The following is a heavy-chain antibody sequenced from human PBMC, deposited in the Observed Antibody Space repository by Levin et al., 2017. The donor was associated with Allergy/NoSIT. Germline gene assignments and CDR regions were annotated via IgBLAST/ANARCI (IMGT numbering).Heavy chain of an antibody. Sequence: GGSLRLSCAASGFTFSSYWMSWVRQAPGKGLEWVANIKQDGSEKYYVDSVKGRFTISRDNAKNSLYLQMNSLRAEDTAVYYCARVGRFSDCTGGVCYIAYWGQGTLVTVSS. CDR2: IKQDGSEK. D-gene: IGHD2-8*02. J-gene: IGHJ4*02. CDR1: GFTFSSYW. V-gene: IGHV3-7*01. CDR3: ARVGRFSDCTGGVCYIAY.